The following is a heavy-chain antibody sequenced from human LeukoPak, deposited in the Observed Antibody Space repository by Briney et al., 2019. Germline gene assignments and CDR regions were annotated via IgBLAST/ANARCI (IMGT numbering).Heavy chain of an antibody. CDR1: GFTFSDYY. CDR2: ISSSSGYT. Sequence: GGSLRLSCAASGFTFSDYYMSWIRQAPGKGLEWVSYISSSSGYTNYVDSVKGRFTISRDNAKNSLYLQMSSLRAEDTAVYHCARDFRRSSSWPFDYWGQGTLVTVSS. J-gene: IGHJ4*02. D-gene: IGHD6-13*01. V-gene: IGHV3-11*06. CDR3: ARDFRRSSSWPFDY.